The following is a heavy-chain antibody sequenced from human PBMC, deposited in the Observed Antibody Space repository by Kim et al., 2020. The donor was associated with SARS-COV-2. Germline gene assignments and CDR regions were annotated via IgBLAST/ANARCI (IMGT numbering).Heavy chain of an antibody. Sequence: GGSLRLSCSASGFTVSKLGMHWVRQAPGKGLELVSAISGNGDTTDYADSVMDRFIISRDNSNNILYLHMSSLRVEDTALYYCVTGWAFYYDQWGQGTLVT. D-gene: IGHD1-26*01. V-gene: IGHV3-64D*09. CDR2: ISGNGDTT. CDR1: GFTVSKLG. CDR3: VTGWAFYYDQ. J-gene: IGHJ5*02.